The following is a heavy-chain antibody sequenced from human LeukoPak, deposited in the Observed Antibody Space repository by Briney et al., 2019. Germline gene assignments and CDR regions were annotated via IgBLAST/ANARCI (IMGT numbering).Heavy chain of an antibody. CDR3: ARWPNTIFATDV. J-gene: IGHJ6*04. CDR1: GGSISSGGYY. CDR2: IYHSGST. D-gene: IGHD3-3*01. Sequence: SETLSLTCTVSGGSISSGGYYWSWIRQPPGKGLEWIGYIYHSGSTYYNPSLKSRVTISVDRSKNQFSLELSSVTAADTAVYYCARWPNTIFATDVWGKGTTVTISS. V-gene: IGHV4-30-2*01.